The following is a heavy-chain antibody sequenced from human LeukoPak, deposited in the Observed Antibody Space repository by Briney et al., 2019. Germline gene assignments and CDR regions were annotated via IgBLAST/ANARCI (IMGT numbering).Heavy chain of an antibody. Sequence: GGSLRLSCAASGFTFSYYSMNWVRLAPGKGLDWVSYITSSSNMIYYADSVKGRFTISRDNAKNSLYLQMNSLRAEDTAVYYCARVDYCGSTSCCRTNYMDVWGRGTTVTVSS. J-gene: IGHJ6*03. D-gene: IGHD2-2*01. CDR2: ITSSSNMI. V-gene: IGHV3-48*04. CDR3: ARVDYCGSTSCCRTNYMDV. CDR1: GFTFSYYS.